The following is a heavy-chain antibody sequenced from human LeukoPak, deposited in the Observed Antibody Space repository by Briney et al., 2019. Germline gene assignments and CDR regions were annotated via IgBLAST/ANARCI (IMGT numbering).Heavy chain of an antibody. J-gene: IGHJ6*04. Sequence: GASVKVSCKASGGTFSSYAISWVRQAPGQGLEWMGGIIPIFGTANYAQKFQGRVTITADKSTSTAYMELSSLRSEDTAVYYCARTVDYYGSGPGMDVWGKGTTVTVSS. V-gene: IGHV1-69*06. CDR2: IIPIFGTA. CDR1: GGTFSSYA. D-gene: IGHD3-10*01. CDR3: ARTVDYYGSGPGMDV.